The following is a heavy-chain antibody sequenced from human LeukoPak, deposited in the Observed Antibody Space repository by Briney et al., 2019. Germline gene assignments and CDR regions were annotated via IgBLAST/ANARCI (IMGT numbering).Heavy chain of an antibody. CDR3: AKDVERLDYFDY. V-gene: IGHV3-30*18. J-gene: IGHJ4*02. CDR2: MSYDGTNK. Sequence: QPGRSLRLSCAASGFTFSSYGMHWVRQAPGKGLEWVAVMSYDGTNKYYADSVKGRFTISRDNSKNTLYLQMSSLRAEDTAVYYCAKDVERLDYFDYWGQGTLVTVSS. D-gene: IGHD3-9*01. CDR1: GFTFSSYG.